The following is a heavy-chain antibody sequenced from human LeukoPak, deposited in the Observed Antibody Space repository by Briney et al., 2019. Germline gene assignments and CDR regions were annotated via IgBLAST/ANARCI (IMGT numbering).Heavy chain of an antibody. D-gene: IGHD2/OR15-2a*01. CDR2: IPYDGSNK. Sequence: GGSLRLSCAASGFTFSSYAMHWVRQAPGKGLEWVAVIPYDGSNKYYADSVKGRFTISRDNSKNTLYLQMNSLRAEDTAVYYCAGRRECDYWGQGTLVTVSS. V-gene: IGHV3-30-3*01. CDR1: GFTFSSYA. CDR3: AGRRECDY. J-gene: IGHJ4*02.